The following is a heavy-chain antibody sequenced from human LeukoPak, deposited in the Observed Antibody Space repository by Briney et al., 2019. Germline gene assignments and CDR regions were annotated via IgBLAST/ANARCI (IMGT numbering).Heavy chain of an antibody. CDR1: GFTFSSYS. CDR3: ARDDKIVVVVAATRDYYYGMDV. D-gene: IGHD2-15*01. V-gene: IGHV3-21*01. J-gene: IGHJ6*02. Sequence: GGSLRLSCAASGFTFSSYSMNWVRQAPGKGLEWVSSISSSSSYIYYADSVKGRFTISRDNAKNSLYLQMNGLRAEDTAVYYCARDDKIVVVVAATRDYYYGMDVWGQGTTVTVSS. CDR2: ISSSSSYI.